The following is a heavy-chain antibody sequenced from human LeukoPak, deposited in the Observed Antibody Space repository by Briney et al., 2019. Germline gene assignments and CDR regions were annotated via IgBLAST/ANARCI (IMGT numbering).Heavy chain of an antibody. CDR2: IYYSGST. J-gene: IGHJ4*02. CDR3: ARGEARYYGSGSYYNDY. CDR1: GGSISSSSYY. V-gene: IGHV4-39*01. Sequence: SETLSLTCTVSGGSISSSSYYWGWIRQPPGKGLEWIGSIYYSGSTYYNPSLKSRVTISVDTSKNQFSLKLSSVTAADTAVYYCARGEARYYGSGSYYNDYWGQGTLVTVSS. D-gene: IGHD3-10*01.